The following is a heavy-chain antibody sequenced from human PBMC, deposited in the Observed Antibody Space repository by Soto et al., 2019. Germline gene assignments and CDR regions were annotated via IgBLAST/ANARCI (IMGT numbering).Heavy chain of an antibody. D-gene: IGHD5-18*01. CDR2: VYYSGST. J-gene: IGHJ4*02. V-gene: IGHV4-59*02. CDR1: GGSVSSYS. CDR3: ASSPPAMVAPNI. Sequence: PSETLSLTCTVSGGSVSSYSWTWARQPPGKGLEWIGYVYYSGSTHYNPSLKSRVTISLDTSKNQFSLKLTSVTAADTAMYFCASSPPAMVAPNIWGQGTLVTVSS.